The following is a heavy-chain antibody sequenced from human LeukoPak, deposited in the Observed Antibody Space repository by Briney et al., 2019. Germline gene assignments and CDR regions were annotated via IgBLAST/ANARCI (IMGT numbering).Heavy chain of an antibody. Sequence: SQTLSLTCTVSGGSISNSGYYWGWIRQPPGQGLEWIGNIYYSGSTYYNPSLKSRVTISVDTSKNQFSLKLSSVTAADTAVYYCAKTYYYDPFDYWGQGTLVTVSS. D-gene: IGHD3-22*01. CDR3: AKTYYYDPFDY. J-gene: IGHJ4*02. CDR2: IYYSGST. CDR1: GGSISNSGYY. V-gene: IGHV4-39*01.